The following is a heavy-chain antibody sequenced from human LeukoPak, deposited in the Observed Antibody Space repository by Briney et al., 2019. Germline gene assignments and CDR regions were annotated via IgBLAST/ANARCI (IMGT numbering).Heavy chain of an antibody. D-gene: IGHD1-26*01. CDR2: INHSGST. J-gene: IGHJ4*02. CDR1: GGSFSGYY. CDR3: AREGWELPGPFDY. Sequence: SETLSLTCAVYGGSFSGYYWSWIRQPPGKGLEWIGEINHSGSTNYNPSLKSRVTISVDKSKNQFSLKLSSVTAADTAVYYCAREGWELPGPFDYWGQGTLVTVSS. V-gene: IGHV4-34*01.